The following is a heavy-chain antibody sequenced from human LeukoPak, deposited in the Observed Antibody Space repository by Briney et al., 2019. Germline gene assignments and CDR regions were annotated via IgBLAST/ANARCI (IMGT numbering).Heavy chain of an antibody. Sequence: SETLSLTCAVYGGSFSSYYWSWIRQPPGKGLEWIGYIYYSGSTNYNPSLKSRVTMSVDTSKNQFSLRLNSVTAADTAVYYCARELQPTSALDYWGQGTLVTVSS. J-gene: IGHJ4*02. CDR1: GGSFSSYY. V-gene: IGHV4-59*01. CDR2: IYYSGST. CDR3: ARELQPTSALDY. D-gene: IGHD1-26*01.